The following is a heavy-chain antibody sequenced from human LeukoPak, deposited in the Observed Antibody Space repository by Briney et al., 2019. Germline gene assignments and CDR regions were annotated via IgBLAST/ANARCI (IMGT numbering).Heavy chain of an antibody. V-gene: IGHV1-69*13. J-gene: IGHJ3*02. CDR2: IIPIFGTA. CDR1: GYTFTSYD. D-gene: IGHD3-10*01. Sequence: ASVKVSCKASGYTFTSYDISWVRQAPGQGLEWMGGIIPIFGTANYAQKFQGRVTITADESTSTAYMELSSLRSEDTAVYYCARDLWFGELLERPYAFDIWGQGTMVTVSS. CDR3: ARDLWFGELLERPYAFDI.